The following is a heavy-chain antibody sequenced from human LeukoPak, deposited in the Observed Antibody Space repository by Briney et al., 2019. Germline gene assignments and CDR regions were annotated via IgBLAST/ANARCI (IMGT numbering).Heavy chain of an antibody. CDR1: RFTFTNYA. J-gene: IGHJ6*02. D-gene: IGHD6-13*01. V-gene: IGHV3-74*01. CDR3: ARAIRYSSSWYNYYYGMDV. Sequence: GGSLRLSWAASRFTFTNYAMNWVRQAPGKGLVWVSRINSDGSSASYADSVKGRFTISRDNAKNTLYLQMNSLRAEDTAVYYCARAIRYSSSWYNYYYGMDVWGQGTTVTVSS. CDR2: INSDGSSA.